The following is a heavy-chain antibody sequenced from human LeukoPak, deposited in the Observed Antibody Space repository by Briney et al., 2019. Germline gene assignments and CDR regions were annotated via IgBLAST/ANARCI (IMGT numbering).Heavy chain of an antibody. CDR1: GYTFTDYY. V-gene: IGHV1-2*02. Sequence: ASVKVSCKASGYTFTDYYMHWVRQAPGQGLEWMGWINPNSGGTNYAQKFQGRFTITRDTSITTAYMELNRLRSDDTAVYYCTRNLSILEWLFDYWGQGTLVTVSS. J-gene: IGHJ4*02. CDR2: INPNSGGT. CDR3: TRNLSILEWLFDY. D-gene: IGHD3-3*01.